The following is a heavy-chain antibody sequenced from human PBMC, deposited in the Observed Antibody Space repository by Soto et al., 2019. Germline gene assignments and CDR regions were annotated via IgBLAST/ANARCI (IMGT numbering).Heavy chain of an antibody. CDR1: GFTFSSYV. CDR3: SSGMAAGTY. Sequence: GGSLRLSCAASGFTFSSYVMTWVRQAPGKGLEWVSSISGSGGSTYYADSVKGRFTISRDISKDTLYLQMNSLKSADTAVYYCSSGMAAGTYWGQGTLVTVSS. J-gene: IGHJ4*02. CDR2: ISGSGGST. V-gene: IGHV3-23*01. D-gene: IGHD6-13*01.